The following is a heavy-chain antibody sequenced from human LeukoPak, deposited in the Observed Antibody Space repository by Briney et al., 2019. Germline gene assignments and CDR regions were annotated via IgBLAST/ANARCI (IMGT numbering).Heavy chain of an antibody. V-gene: IGHV4-4*07. J-gene: IGHJ3*02. Sequence: PSDTLSLTCSVSGGSIRSDYWTWIRQPAGKKLEWIGRIYSSGTTNYNPSLKSRVTMSIDVSKNQFSLTLRSVTAADTAVYYCARWGSADFDNSASSVDDGFDIWGQGTMVTVSS. CDR1: GGSIRSDY. D-gene: IGHD3-22*01. CDR3: ARWGSADFDNSASSVDDGFDI. CDR2: IYSSGTT.